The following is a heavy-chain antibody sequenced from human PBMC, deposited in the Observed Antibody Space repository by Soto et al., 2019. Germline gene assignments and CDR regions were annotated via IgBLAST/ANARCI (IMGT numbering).Heavy chain of an antibody. J-gene: IGHJ4*02. CDR2: INAGNGNT. CDR1: GYTFTSYA. CDR3: ASIAEILYYDDRPFDY. Sequence: GASVKVSCKASGYTFTSYAMHWVRQAPGQRLEWMGWINAGNGNTKYSQKFQGRVTITRDTSASTAYMELSSLRSEDTAVYYCASIAEILYYDDRPFDYWGQGTLVTVSS. D-gene: IGHD2-8*01. V-gene: IGHV1-3*01.